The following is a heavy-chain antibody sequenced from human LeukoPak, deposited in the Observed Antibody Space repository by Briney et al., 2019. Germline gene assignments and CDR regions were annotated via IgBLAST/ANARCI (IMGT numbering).Heavy chain of an antibody. Sequence: PSETLSLTCTVSGDSISSSSYYWGWIRQPPGKGLEWIGSIFNSGTRYYNPSLESRVTISIDASKNQFSLKLSSVTAADTAVYYCARDSNGWIYAEYFQRWGQGTLVTVSS. CDR1: GDSISSSSYY. CDR3: ARDSNGWIYAEYFQR. CDR2: IFNSGTR. V-gene: IGHV4-39*07. D-gene: IGHD6-19*01. J-gene: IGHJ1*01.